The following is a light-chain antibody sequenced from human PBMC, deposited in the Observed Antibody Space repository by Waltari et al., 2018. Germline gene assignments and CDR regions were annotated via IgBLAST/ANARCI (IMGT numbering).Light chain of an antibody. Sequence: DIQLTQSPSTLSASVGVRVTITCRASQIISSWLSWYQQKPGKAPKLLIYKASSLESGVPSRFSGSGSGTEFTLTISSLQPDDFATYYCQQYNNYPFTFGPGTKVDIK. J-gene: IGKJ3*01. V-gene: IGKV1-5*03. CDR1: QIISSW. CDR2: KAS. CDR3: QQYNNYPFT.